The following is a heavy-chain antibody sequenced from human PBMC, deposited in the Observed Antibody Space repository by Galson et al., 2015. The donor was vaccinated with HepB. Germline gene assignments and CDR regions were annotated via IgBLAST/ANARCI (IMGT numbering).Heavy chain of an antibody. V-gene: IGHV1-18*04. CDR1: GYTFTSYG. D-gene: IGHD6-13*01. CDR2: ISAYNGNT. Sequence: SVKVSCKASGYTFTSYGISWVRQAPGQGLEWMGWISAYNGNTNYAQKLQGRVTMTTDTSTSTAYMELRSLRSDDTAVYYCARDLDDSSSWYRGYFDYWGQGTLVTVSS. CDR3: ARDLDDSSSWYRGYFDY. J-gene: IGHJ4*02.